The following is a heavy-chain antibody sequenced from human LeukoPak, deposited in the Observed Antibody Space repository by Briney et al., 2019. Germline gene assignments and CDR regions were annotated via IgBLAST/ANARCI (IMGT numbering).Heavy chain of an antibody. CDR3: ARSIRSGSSSWYVSDY. CDR1: AGTFSSYA. J-gene: IGHJ4*02. D-gene: IGHD6-13*01. V-gene: IGHV1-69*06. CDR2: IIPILGTA. Sequence: SVTLSCKASAGTFSSYAISWVRHAPGHGLEWMGGIIPILGTANYAQNFQGRVTTTADKSTSTAYMELSSLRSEDTAVYYCARSIRSGSSSWYVSDYWGQGTLGTVSS.